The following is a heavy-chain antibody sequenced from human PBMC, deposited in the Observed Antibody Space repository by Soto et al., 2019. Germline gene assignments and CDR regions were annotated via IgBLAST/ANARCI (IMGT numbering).Heavy chain of an antibody. D-gene: IGHD1-26*01. Sequence: GGSLRLSCAASGFTFSSYWMSWVRQAPGKGLEWVANINEDGSDKYYVDSVKGRFTISRDNAENSLYLQMNSLRAEDTAVYYCARERAFDYWGQGTLVTVSS. CDR1: GFTFSSYW. V-gene: IGHV3-7*01. CDR2: INEDGSDK. J-gene: IGHJ4*02. CDR3: ARERAFDY.